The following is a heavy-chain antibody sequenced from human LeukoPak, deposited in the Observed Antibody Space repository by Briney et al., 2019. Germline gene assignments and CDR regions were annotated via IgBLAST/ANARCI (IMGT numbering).Heavy chain of an antibody. CDR1: GYSISSGYY. CDR3: ARDNLDYDILTGYSQYYFDY. J-gene: IGHJ4*02. D-gene: IGHD3-9*01. CDR2: IYHSGST. Sequence: SETLSLTCAVSGYSISSGYYWGWIRQPPGKGLEWIGSIYHSGSTYYNPSLKSRVTISVDTSKNQFSLKLSSVTAADTAVYYCARDNLDYDILTGYSQYYFDYWGQGTLVTVSS. V-gene: IGHV4-38-2*02.